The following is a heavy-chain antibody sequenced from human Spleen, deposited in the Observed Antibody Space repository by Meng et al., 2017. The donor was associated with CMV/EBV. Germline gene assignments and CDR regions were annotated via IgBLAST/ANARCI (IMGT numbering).Heavy chain of an antibody. CDR1: GFTVSCNY. CDR2: IYSGGST. Sequence: CAASGFTVSCNYMSWVRQAPGKGLEWVSVIYSGGSTYYADSVKGRFTISRDNSKNTLYLQMNSLRAEDTAVYYCARLDYNYFDYWGQGTLVTVSS. V-gene: IGHV3-53*01. D-gene: IGHD3-16*01. CDR3: ARLDYNYFDY. J-gene: IGHJ4*02.